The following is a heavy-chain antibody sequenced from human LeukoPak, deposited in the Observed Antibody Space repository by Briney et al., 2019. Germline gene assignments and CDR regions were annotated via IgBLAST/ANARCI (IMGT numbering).Heavy chain of an antibody. CDR2: IYPGDSDT. J-gene: IGHJ6*03. CDR1: GYSFTSYW. V-gene: IGHV5-51*01. D-gene: IGHD3-10*01. Sequence: GESLKISCKGSGYSFTSYWIGWVRQMPGKGLEWMGIIYPGDSDTRYSPSFQGQVTISADKSISTAYLQWSSLKASDTAMYYCARRSRSLYGSGSYYNSDYYYYMDVWGKGTTVTISS. CDR3: ARRSRSLYGSGSYYNSDYYYYMDV.